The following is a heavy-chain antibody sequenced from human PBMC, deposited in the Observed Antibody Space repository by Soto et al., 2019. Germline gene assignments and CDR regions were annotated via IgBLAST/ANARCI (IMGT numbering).Heavy chain of an antibody. J-gene: IGHJ4*02. CDR1: GFTFSDYY. V-gene: IGHV3-11*06. CDR2: ISSSSSYT. Sequence: PGGSLRLSCAASGFTFSDYYMSWIRQAPGKGLEWVSYISSSSSYTNYADSVKGRFTISRDNAKNSLYLQMNSLRAEDTAVYYCARDLGGYDLDYWGQGTLVTVSS. D-gene: IGHD5-12*01. CDR3: ARDLGGYDLDY.